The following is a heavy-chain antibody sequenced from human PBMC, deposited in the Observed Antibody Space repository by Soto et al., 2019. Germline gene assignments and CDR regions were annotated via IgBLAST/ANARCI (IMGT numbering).Heavy chain of an antibody. CDR2: VYTSETT. Sequence: QVQLQESGPGLVKPSETLSLTCTVSGVSMSGYYWSWIRQSAGKGLEWIGRVYTSETTYYNPSLKSRVTMSLDTSKNQFSLSLYSLTAADTAVYYCAGNIAAAGRRYYGMDVWGQGTTVTVSS. CDR1: GVSMSGYY. CDR3: AGNIAAAGRRYYGMDV. D-gene: IGHD6-13*01. J-gene: IGHJ6*02. V-gene: IGHV4-4*07.